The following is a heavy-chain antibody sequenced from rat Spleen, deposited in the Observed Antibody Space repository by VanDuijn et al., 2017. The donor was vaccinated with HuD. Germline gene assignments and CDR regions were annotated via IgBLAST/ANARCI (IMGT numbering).Heavy chain of an antibody. V-gene: IGHV5-19*01. CDR2: ITNTGGRT. D-gene: IGHD1-1*01. Sequence: EVQLVESGGGLVQPGRSLKLSCAASGFTFSNYGMHWIRQAPGKGLEWVTSITNTGGRTYYPDSVKGRFTISRDNAKSTLSLQMDSLRSEDTANXXCAXXRYXXXYYXXXGQGVXXXVSS. CDR3: AXXRYXXXYYXX. J-gene: IGHJ2*01. CDR1: GFTFSNYG.